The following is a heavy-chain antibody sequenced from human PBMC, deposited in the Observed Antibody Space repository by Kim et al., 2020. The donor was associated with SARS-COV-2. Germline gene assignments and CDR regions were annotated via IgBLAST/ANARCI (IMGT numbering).Heavy chain of an antibody. CDR3: ARDDGSSWYRSGGMDV. D-gene: IGHD6-13*01. J-gene: IGHJ6*02. Sequence: DSVRGRFTISRDNAKNSLYLQMNSLRAEDTAVYYCARDDGSSWYRSGGMDVWGQGTTVTVSS. V-gene: IGHV3-11*06.